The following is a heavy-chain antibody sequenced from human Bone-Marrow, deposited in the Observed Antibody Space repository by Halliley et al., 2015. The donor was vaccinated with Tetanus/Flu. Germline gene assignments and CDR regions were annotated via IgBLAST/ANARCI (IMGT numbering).Heavy chain of an antibody. Sequence: YVFYSGISFYNPSLQSRVSMSVDTSKNQFSLRLSSVTAADTAFYYCVRDPRITIFGVVKAPKWGQGTLVTVSS. V-gene: IGHV4-30-4*01. J-gene: IGHJ4*02. CDR2: VFYSGIS. CDR3: VRDPRITIFGVVKAPK. D-gene: IGHD3-3*01.